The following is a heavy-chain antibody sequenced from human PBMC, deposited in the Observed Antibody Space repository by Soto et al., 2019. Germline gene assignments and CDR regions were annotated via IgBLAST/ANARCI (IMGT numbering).Heavy chain of an antibody. CDR1: GYTFTSYA. D-gene: IGHD3-22*01. CDR3: AREAISSSMIVVVPDY. J-gene: IGHJ4*02. Sequence: GASVKVSCKASGYTFTSYAMHWVRQAPGQRLEWMGWINAGNGNTKYSQKFQGRVTITRDTSASTAYMELSGLRSEDTAVYYCAREAISSSMIVVVPDYWGQGTLVTVSS. CDR2: INAGNGNT. V-gene: IGHV1-3*01.